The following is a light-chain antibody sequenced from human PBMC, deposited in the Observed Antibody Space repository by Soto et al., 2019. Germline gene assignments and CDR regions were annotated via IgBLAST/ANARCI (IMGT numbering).Light chain of an antibody. CDR1: NSNIGAGFD. Sequence: QSVLTQPPSVSGAPGQRVTISCTGSNSNIGAGFDVHWYQQFPGTAPKLLINRNNQRPSGVPDRFSGSKSGTSASLAITGLQAEDEADYYCQSFWVFGGGTKLTVL. J-gene: IGLJ2*01. V-gene: IGLV1-40*01. CDR3: QSFWV. CDR2: RNN.